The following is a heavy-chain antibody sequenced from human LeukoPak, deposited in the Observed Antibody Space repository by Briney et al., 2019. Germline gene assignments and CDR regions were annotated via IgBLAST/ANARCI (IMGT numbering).Heavy chain of an antibody. CDR3: ARHHYDILTGYSTYYFDY. D-gene: IGHD3-9*01. CDR2: IYNSGIT. CDR1: GGSISGYY. J-gene: IGHJ4*02. Sequence: SETLSLTCTVSGGSISGYYWTWIRQPPGKALEWIGYIYNSGITTYHPSLKSRVAISVDMSKNQFSLKLSSVTAADTAVYYCARHHYDILTGYSTYYFDYWGQGTLVTVSS. V-gene: IGHV4-59*01.